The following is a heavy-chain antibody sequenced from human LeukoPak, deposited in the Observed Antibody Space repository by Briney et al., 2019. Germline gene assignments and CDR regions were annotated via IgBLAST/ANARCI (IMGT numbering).Heavy chain of an antibody. J-gene: IGHJ4*02. D-gene: IGHD6-13*01. Sequence: SRTLSLTCAVSSGSISSSNWWCWVRQPPGKGLEWIGEIYHSGSTNYNPSLKSRVTISVDKSKNHFSLKLSSVTAADTAVYYCARTRSYNSSWYSVWGQGTLVTVSS. CDR2: IYHSGST. V-gene: IGHV4-4*02. CDR1: SGSISSSNW. CDR3: ARTRSYNSSWYSV.